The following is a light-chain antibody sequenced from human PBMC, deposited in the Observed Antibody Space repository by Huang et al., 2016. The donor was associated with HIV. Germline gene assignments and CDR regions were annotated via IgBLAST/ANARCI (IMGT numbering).Light chain of an antibody. CDR3: QQYGTSPYT. CDR2: GAS. Sequence: EVVLTQSPDTLSSSPAERVTVSCRASQSLSSSYIAWYQQRPGQAPRLLIYGASTRATDIPDRFSGSGSGTDFTLTINGLEPADFAMYYCQQYGTSPYTFGQETNLEI. J-gene: IGKJ2*01. V-gene: IGKV3-20*01. CDR1: QSLSSSY.